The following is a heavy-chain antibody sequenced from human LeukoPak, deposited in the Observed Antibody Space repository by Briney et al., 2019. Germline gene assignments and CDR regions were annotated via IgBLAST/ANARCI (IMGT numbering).Heavy chain of an antibody. D-gene: IGHD6-6*01. CDR2: ISGSGGST. J-gene: IGHJ4*02. CDR1: GFTFSSYA. CDR3: AKVYSSSIRRPYFDY. V-gene: IGHV3-23*01. Sequence: GGSLRLSCAASGFTFSSYAMSWVRQAPGKGLEWVSAISGSGGSTYYADSVKGRFTISRDNSKNTLYLQMKSLRAEDTAVYYCAKVYSSSIRRPYFDYWGQGTLVTVSS.